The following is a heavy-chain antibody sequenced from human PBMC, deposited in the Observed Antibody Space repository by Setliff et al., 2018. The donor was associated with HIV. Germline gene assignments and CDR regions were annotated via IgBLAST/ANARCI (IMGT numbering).Heavy chain of an antibody. CDR1: GFTFSYYY. V-gene: IGHV3-11*04. J-gene: IGHJ4*02. Sequence: PGGSLRLSCAASGFTFSYYYMTWVRQAPGKGPEWVSYISSSGSTIYYADSVRGRFTISRDDSRNTLYLQMNSLRADDTAVYYCARERLAYYDFWSGYPPFDYWGQGTLVTVSS. CDR2: ISSSGSTI. CDR3: ARERLAYYDFWSGYPPFDY. D-gene: IGHD3-3*01.